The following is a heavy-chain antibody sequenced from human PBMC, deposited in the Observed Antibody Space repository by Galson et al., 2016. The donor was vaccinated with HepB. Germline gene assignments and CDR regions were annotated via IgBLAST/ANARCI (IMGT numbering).Heavy chain of an antibody. CDR3: AGAFDF. CDR1: GFTFNTYG. J-gene: IGHJ3*01. CDR2: ISNDGNNK. Sequence: SLSLSCAVSGFTFNTYGSHWVRPAPGKGLDWVAVISNDGNNKYYADTVKGRFTISRDNSKNTLYLQMNSLRHEDTSLYYCAGAFDFWGQGTMVTVSS. V-gene: IGHV3-30*03.